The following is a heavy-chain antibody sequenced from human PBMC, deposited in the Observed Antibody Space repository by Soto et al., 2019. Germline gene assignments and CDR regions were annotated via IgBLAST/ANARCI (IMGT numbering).Heavy chain of an antibody. Sequence: LPETLSLTCTVSGGSISSSSYYWGWIRQPPGKGLEWIGSIYYSGSTYYNPSLKSRVTISVDTSKNQFSLKLSSVTAADTAVYYCARRPHRAFDIWGQGTMVTVSS. J-gene: IGHJ3*02. V-gene: IGHV4-39*01. CDR3: ARRPHRAFDI. CDR1: GGSISSSSYY. CDR2: IYYSGST.